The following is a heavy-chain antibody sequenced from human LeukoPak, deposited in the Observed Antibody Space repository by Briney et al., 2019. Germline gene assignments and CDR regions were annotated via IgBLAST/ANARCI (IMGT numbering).Heavy chain of an antibody. CDR2: SSGSGGST. V-gene: IGHV3-23*01. Sequence: PGGSLRLSCAASGFTFSSYAMSWVRQAPGKGLEWVSASSGSGGSTYYADSVKGRSTISRDNSKNTLYLQMNSLRAEDTAVYYCAKGPAFYHDSSGSYFDFWGQGTLVTVSS. J-gene: IGHJ4*02. CDR1: GFTFSSYA. CDR3: AKGPAFYHDSSGSYFDF. D-gene: IGHD3-22*01.